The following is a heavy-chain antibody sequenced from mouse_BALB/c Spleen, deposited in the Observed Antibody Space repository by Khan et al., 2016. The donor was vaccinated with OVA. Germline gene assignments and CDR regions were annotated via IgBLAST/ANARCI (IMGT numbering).Heavy chain of an antibody. J-gene: IGHJ3*01. CDR2: INPSNGRT. V-gene: IGHV1S81*02. CDR1: GYTFTNYW. Sequence: QVQLKESGAELVKPGASVKLSCKASGYTFTNYWMHWVKQRPGQGLEWIGEINPSNGRTNYNEKFKTKATLTVDNSSSTAYMQLSSLTSEDSAVYYCARLYYSWFAHWGQGTLVTVSA. D-gene: IGHD2-1*01. CDR3: ARLYYSWFAH.